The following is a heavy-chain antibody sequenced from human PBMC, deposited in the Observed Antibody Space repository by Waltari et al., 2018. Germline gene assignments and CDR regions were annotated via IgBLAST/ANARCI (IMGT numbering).Heavy chain of an antibody. CDR1: GFTFSSYA. V-gene: IGHV3-30-3*01. CDR2: ISYDVSNK. D-gene: IGHD3-3*01. Sequence: QVQLVESGGGVVQPGRSLRLSCAASGFTFSSYAMHWVRQAPGKGLEWVAVISYDVSNKYYADSVKGRFTISRDNAKNSLYLQMNSLRAEDTAVYYCASSGGFGVVIMTIDSFDYWGQGTLVTVSS. J-gene: IGHJ4*02. CDR3: ASSGGFGVVIMTIDSFDY.